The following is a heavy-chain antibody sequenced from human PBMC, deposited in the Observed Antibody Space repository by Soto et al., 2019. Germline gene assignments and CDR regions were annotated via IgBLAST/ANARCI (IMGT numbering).Heavy chain of an antibody. CDR1: GGSLSGATYS. J-gene: IGHJ4*02. CDR3: ARSREFDY. V-gene: IGHV4-30-2*01. CDR2: IFPSGTT. Sequence: SETLSLTCGVSGGSLSGATYSWNWIRQPPGKGLEWIGYIFPSGTTYYNPSLKSRVTTSIDVSKNQFSLSLRSLTAADTAVYYCARSREFDYWSQGTLVTVSS.